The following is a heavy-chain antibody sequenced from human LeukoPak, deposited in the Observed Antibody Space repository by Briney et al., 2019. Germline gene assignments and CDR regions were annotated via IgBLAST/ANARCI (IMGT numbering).Heavy chain of an antibody. D-gene: IGHD4-17*01. CDR1: GGSISSSSYY. V-gene: IGHV4-39*01. CDR2: IYYSGST. J-gene: IGHJ6*02. CDR3: ARHDYDAYDYYYGMDV. Sequence: KPSETLSLTCTVSGGSISSSSYYWGWIRQPPGKGLEWIGSIYYSGSTYYNPSLKSRVTISVDTSKNQFSLKLSSVTAADTAVYYCARHDYDAYDYYYGMDVWGQGTTVTVSS.